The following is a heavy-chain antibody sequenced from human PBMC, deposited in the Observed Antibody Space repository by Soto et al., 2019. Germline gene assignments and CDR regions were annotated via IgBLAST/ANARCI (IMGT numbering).Heavy chain of an antibody. D-gene: IGHD3-22*01. CDR3: AREITMIRY. CDR1: GFTFSSYE. CDR2: ISSSGSTI. V-gene: IGHV3-48*03. Sequence: EVQLVESGGGLVQPGGSLRLSCAASGFTFSSYEMNWVRQAPGKGLEWVSYISSSGSTIYYADSVKGRFTISRDNAKNSLYLQMTILRAEDTAVYYCAREITMIRYWGQGNLVTVSS. J-gene: IGHJ4*02.